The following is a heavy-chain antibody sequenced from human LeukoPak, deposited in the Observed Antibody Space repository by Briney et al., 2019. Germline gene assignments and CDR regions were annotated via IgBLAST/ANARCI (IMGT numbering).Heavy chain of an antibody. CDR2: IKSKTDGGTT. CDR3: TTDKYNWNDNFDY. D-gene: IGHD1-20*01. Sequence: GGSLRLSCAASGFTFSNAWMSWVRQAPGKGLEWVGRIKSKTDGGTTDYAAPMKGRFTISRDDSKNTLYLQMNSLKTEDTAVYYCTTDKYNWNDNFDYWGQGTLVTVSS. CDR1: GFTFSNAW. V-gene: IGHV3-15*01. J-gene: IGHJ4*02.